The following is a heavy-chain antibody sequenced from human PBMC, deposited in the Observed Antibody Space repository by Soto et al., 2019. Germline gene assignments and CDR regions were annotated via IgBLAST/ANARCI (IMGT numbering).Heavy chain of an antibody. CDR2: INTYSGKT. J-gene: IGHJ4*02. D-gene: IGHD2-21*02. CDR3: ARRYGDTSSSTGFDY. V-gene: IGHV1-18*01. CDR1: GYTFGIYS. Sequence: QVQLVQSGPEVKKPGASVKVSCKASGYTFGIYSITWVRQAPGQGLEGLGGINTYSGKTYYAQKVQGRVTLTTETSTSTAYRDMRSLRSDDTAVYYCARRYGDTSSSTGFDYWGQVTLVSVSS.